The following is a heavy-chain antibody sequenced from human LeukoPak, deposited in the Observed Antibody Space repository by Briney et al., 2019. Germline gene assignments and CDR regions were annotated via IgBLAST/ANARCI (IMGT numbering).Heavy chain of an antibody. V-gene: IGHV3-11*05. D-gene: IGHD1-7*01. CDR2: ISSSGSYT. Sequence: GGSLRLSCAASGFIFSDYHMSWIRQAPGKGLEWVSYISSSGSYTQYADSLKGRFTISRDNAKNSLYLHMNSPRADDTAVYYCARGAQLHAFDIWGQGTMVTVSS. J-gene: IGHJ3*02. CDR1: GFIFSDYH. CDR3: ARGAQLHAFDI.